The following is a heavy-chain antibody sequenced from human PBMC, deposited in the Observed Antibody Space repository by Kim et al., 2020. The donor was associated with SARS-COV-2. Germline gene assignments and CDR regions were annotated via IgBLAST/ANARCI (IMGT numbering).Heavy chain of an antibody. CDR3: ATAVVSNFY. CDR2: ISSSSSYI. J-gene: IGHJ4*02. V-gene: IGHV3-21*01. D-gene: IGHD7-27*01. CDR1: GLTFSRYS. Sequence: GGSLRLSCAASGLTFSRYSMNWVRQAPGKGLEWVSSISSSSSYIYYADSVKGRFTISRDNAKNSLYLQMNSLRAEDTAVYYCATAVVSNFYWGQGTLVTVSS.